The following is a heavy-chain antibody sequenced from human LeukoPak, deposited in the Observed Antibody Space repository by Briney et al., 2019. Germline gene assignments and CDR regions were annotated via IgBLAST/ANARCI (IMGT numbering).Heavy chain of an antibody. Sequence: GGSLRLSCAASGFTFSSYGMHWVRQAPGKGLEWVAVIWYDGSNKYYADSVKGRFTISRDNSKNTLYLQMDSLRAEDTAVYYCAAPHYDGPGRYYGLDYGGQGTLVTASS. D-gene: IGHD3-10*01. CDR3: AAPHYDGPGRYYGLDY. CDR2: IWYDGSNK. V-gene: IGHV3-33*01. CDR1: GFTFSSYG. J-gene: IGHJ4*02.